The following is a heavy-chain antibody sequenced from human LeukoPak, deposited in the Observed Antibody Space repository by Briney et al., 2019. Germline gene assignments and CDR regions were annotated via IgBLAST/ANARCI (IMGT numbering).Heavy chain of an antibody. D-gene: IGHD4-23*01. CDR1: GFTFSSYS. V-gene: IGHV3-48*01. CDR2: ISSSSSTI. Sequence: GGSLRLSCAASGFTFSSYSMNWVRQAPGKGLEWVSYISSSSSTIYYADSVKGRFTISRDNSKNTLYLQMNSLRAEDTAVYYCAKGEGYGGNREGDYWGQGTLVTVSS. J-gene: IGHJ4*02. CDR3: AKGEGYGGNREGDY.